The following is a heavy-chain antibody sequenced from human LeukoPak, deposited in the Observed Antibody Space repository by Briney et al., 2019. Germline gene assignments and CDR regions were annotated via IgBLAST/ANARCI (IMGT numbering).Heavy chain of an antibody. V-gene: IGHV4-30-2*01. CDR1: GGSIRSGDSS. CDR2: IWHSGHT. CDR3: ARARESMATAGSYFDY. J-gene: IGHJ4*02. Sequence: SETLSLTCAVSGGSIRSGDSSWSWIRQPPGSGLEWIGYIWHSGHTNYNPSLRSRVTISLARSNSQFSLRLSSVTAADTAVYYCARARESMATAGSYFDYWGQGTLVTVSS. D-gene: IGHD6-13*01.